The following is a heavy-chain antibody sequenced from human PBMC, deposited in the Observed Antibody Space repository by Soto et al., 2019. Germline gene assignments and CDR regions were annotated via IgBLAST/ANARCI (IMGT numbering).Heavy chain of an antibody. CDR2: ISPNSGNT. CDR3: ASAQPENYDFWSGYQYYFDY. D-gene: IGHD3-3*01. Sequence: ASVKVSCKASGYTFTSYGISWVRQAPGQGLEWMGWISPNSGNTGYAQKFQGRVTMTRNTSISTAYMELSSLRSEDTAVYYCASAQPENYDFWSGYQYYFDYWGQGTLVTVSS. V-gene: IGHV1-8*02. CDR1: GYTFTSYG. J-gene: IGHJ4*02.